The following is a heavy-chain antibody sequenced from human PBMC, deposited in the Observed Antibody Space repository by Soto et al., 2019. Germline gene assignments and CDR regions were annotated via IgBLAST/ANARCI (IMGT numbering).Heavy chain of an antibody. V-gene: IGHV3-23*01. CDR1: GFTFSSYA. D-gene: IGHD3-22*01. J-gene: IGHJ4*02. CDR2: ISGSGGST. CDR3: AKDVGITMIVVVIMAPRFDY. Sequence: GGSLRLSCAASGFTFSSYAMSWVRQAPGKGLEWVSAISGSGGSTYYADSVKGRFTISRDNSKNTLYLQMNSLRAEDTAVYYCAKDVGITMIVVVIMAPRFDYWGQGTLVTVYS.